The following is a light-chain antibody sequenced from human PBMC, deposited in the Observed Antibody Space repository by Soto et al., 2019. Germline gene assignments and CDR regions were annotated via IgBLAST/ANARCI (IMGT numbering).Light chain of an antibody. J-gene: IGKJ4*01. V-gene: IGKV3-20*01. CDR2: RTS. CDR1: QSVGSSF. Sequence: EIVLTQSPDTLSLSPGERATLSCRASQSVGSSFLAWYQQKPGQAPRLLIYRTSTRATGIPHRFTGSGSGTDFTLTISRLEPEDFAVYYCQQYENSPLTFGGGTKVEIK. CDR3: QQYENSPLT.